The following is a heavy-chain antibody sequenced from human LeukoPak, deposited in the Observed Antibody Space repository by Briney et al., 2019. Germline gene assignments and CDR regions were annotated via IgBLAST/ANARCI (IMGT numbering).Heavy chain of an antibody. CDR3: AADSYGDYDLYYYFDY. CDR1: GFTFSSYA. CDR2: ISYDGSNK. J-gene: IGHJ4*02. Sequence: GRSLRLSCAASGFTFSSYAMHWVRQAPGKGLEWVAVISYDGSNKYYADSVKGRFTISRDNSKNTLYLQMNSLRAEDTAVYYCAADSYGDYDLYYYFDYWGQGTLVTVSS. D-gene: IGHD4-17*01. V-gene: IGHV3-30-3*01.